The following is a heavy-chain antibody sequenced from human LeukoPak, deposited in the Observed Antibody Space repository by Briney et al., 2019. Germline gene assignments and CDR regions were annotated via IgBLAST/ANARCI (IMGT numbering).Heavy chain of an antibody. Sequence: GGSLRLSCAASGFTFSNYAMSWVRQAPGKGLEWVSAIRGSGGSTYYADSVKGRFTISRDNSKNTLYLQMNSLRAEDTAVYYCAKGFGYQLLPYEVDYWGQGTLVTVSS. CDR3: AKGFGYQLLPYEVDY. D-gene: IGHD2-2*01. CDR2: IRGSGGST. J-gene: IGHJ4*02. CDR1: GFTFSNYA. V-gene: IGHV3-23*01.